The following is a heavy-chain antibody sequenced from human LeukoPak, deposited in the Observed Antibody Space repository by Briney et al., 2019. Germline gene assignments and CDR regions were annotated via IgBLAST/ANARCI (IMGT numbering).Heavy chain of an antibody. CDR2: INSDGSRT. Sequence: GGSLRLSCAASGFTFSSYWMHWVRQAPGKGLVWVSRINSDGSRTYYADSVKGRFTISIDNAKNTLYLQMNGLRAEDTAIYYCAKNGDRGAYCSGGSCYPYYYYNMDVWGKGTTVTIPS. CDR1: GFTFSSYW. D-gene: IGHD2-15*01. CDR3: AKNGDRGAYCSGGSCYPYYYYNMDV. J-gene: IGHJ6*03. V-gene: IGHV3-74*01.